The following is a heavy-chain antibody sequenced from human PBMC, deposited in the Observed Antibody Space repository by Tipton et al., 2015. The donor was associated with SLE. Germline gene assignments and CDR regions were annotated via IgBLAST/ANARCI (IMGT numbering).Heavy chain of an antibody. D-gene: IGHD5-18*01. CDR3: ARGVYSYVYYFDY. V-gene: IGHV4-59*11. J-gene: IGHJ4*02. Sequence: TLSLTCTVSGDSISSHYWSWIRQPPGKGLEWIGYIYYSGSTNYNPSLKSRVTISVDTSKNQFSLKLSSVTAADTAVYYCARGVYSYVYYFDYWGQGTLVTVSS. CDR1: GDSISSHY. CDR2: IYYSGST.